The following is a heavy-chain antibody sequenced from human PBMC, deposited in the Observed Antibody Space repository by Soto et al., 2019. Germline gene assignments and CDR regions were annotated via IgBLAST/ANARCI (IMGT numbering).Heavy chain of an antibody. V-gene: IGHV1-8*01. CDR3: AGSRYSSSSNYYYYGMDV. D-gene: IGHD6-6*01. CDR1: GYTFTSYD. CDR2: MNPNSGNT. Sequence: ASVKVSCKASGYTFTSYDINWVRQATGQGLEWMGWMNPNSGNTGYAQKFQGRVTMTRNTSISTAYMELSSLRSEDTAVYYCAGSRYSSSSNYYYYGMDVWGQGTTVTVSS. J-gene: IGHJ6*02.